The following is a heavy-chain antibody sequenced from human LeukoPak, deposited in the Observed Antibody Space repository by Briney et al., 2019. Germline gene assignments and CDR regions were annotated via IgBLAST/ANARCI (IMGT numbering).Heavy chain of an antibody. J-gene: IGHJ4*02. D-gene: IGHD3-3*01. CDR3: ARDWATYYDFWSGYYIPSSFDY. CDR2: ISAYNGNT. CDR1: GYTFTSYG. V-gene: IGHV1-18*01. Sequence: ASVKVSCKASGYTFTSYGISWVRQAPGQGLEWMGWISAYNGNTNYAQKLQGRVTMTIDTSTSTAYMELRSLRSDDTAVYYCARDWATYYDFWSGYYIPSSFDYWGQGTLVTVSS.